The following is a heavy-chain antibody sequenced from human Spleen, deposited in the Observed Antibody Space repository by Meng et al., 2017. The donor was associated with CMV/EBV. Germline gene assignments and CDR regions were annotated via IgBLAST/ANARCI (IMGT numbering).Heavy chain of an antibody. CDR1: GYTFINYF. CDR2: ISAYNGNT. CDR3: ARDLGYCGGTDCWFDTFDI. Sequence: ASVKVSCKASGYTFINYFIYWVRQAPGQGLEWMGWISAYNGNTNYAQKLQGRVTMTTDTSTSTAYMELRSLRSDDTAVYYCARDLGYCGGTDCWFDTFDIWGQGTMVTVSS. J-gene: IGHJ3*02. D-gene: IGHD2-21*01. V-gene: IGHV1-18*04.